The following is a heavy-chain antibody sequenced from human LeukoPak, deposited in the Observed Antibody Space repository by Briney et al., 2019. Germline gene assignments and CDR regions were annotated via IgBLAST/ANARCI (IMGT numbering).Heavy chain of an antibody. J-gene: IGHJ4*02. Sequence: GSLRLSCAASGFTFSSFFMNWVRQAPGKGLEWVSSISSTSTYISYADPLTGPFTISKDNAKNSLYLQMNNLRAEDTAVYYCARALDGYTHAYWGQGPLVAASS. V-gene: IGHV3-21*01. CDR2: ISSTSTYI. D-gene: IGHD5-24*01. CDR3: ARALDGYTHAY. CDR1: GFTFSSFF.